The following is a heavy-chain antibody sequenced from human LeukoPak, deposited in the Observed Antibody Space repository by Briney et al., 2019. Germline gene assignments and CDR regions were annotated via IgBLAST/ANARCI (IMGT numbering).Heavy chain of an antibody. CDR2: ISGSGGST. Sequence: GGSLRLSCAASGFTFSSYAMSWVRQAPGKGLEWVSAISGSGGSTYYADSVKSRFTISRDNSKNTLYLQMNSLRAEDTAVYYCAKDLEQWLSKNYYYMDVWGKGTTVTVSS. CDR1: GFTFSSYA. D-gene: IGHD6-19*01. J-gene: IGHJ6*03. V-gene: IGHV3-23*01. CDR3: AKDLEQWLSKNYYYMDV.